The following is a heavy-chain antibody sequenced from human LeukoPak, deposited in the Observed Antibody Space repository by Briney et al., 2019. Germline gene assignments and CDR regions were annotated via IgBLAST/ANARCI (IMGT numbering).Heavy chain of an antibody. D-gene: IGHD4-11*01. CDR3: ARVPVSGPGARFDY. CDR2: ISAYNVNT. CDR1: GYTFTSYG. Sequence: ASVKVSCKASGYTFTSYGISWVRQAPGQGLEWMGWISAYNVNTNDAQKPQGRVTMTTDTSTTTAYMELRSLRSDDTAVYYCARVPVSGPGARFDYWGQGTLVTVSS. V-gene: IGHV1-18*01. J-gene: IGHJ4*02.